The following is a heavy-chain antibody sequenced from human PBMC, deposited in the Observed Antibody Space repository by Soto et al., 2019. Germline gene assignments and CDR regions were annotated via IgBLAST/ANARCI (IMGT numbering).Heavy chain of an antibody. CDR3: ARDQGSSWYPVGESYYFDY. V-gene: IGHV1-3*01. J-gene: IGHJ4*02. CDR2: INAGNGNT. D-gene: IGHD6-13*01. CDR1: GYTFTSSA. Sequence: QVQLVQSGAEVKKPGASVKVSRKASGYTFTSSAMHWVRQAPVQRLEWMGWINAGNGNTKYSQKFQGRVTITRDTSASTAYMELSSLRSEDTAVYYCARDQGSSWYPVGESYYFDYWGQGTLVTVSS.